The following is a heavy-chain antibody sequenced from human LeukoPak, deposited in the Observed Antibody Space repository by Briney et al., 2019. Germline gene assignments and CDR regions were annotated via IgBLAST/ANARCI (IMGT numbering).Heavy chain of an antibody. CDR1: GFTFSGYW. J-gene: IGHJ4*02. Sequence: GGSLRLSCAASGFTFSGYWMHWVRQAPGKGLVWVARISTDGSYTSYADCVKGRFTISRDNAKNTVYLQMSSLRAEDSAIYYCARICSTTDCLISAWGQGTLVTVSS. D-gene: IGHD2-2*01. V-gene: IGHV3-74*01. CDR3: ARICSTTDCLISA. CDR2: ISTDGSYT.